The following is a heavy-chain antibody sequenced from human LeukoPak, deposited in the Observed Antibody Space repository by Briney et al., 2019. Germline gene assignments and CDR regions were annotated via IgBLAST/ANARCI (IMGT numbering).Heavy chain of an antibody. CDR2: ISSSSSYI. CDR3: ARAVGATKDPWDY. J-gene: IGHJ4*02. V-gene: IGHV3-21*01. Sequence: PGGSLRLSCAASGFTFSSYSMNWVRQAPGKGLEWVSSISSSSSYIYYADSVKGRFTISRDNAKNSLYLQMNSLRAEDTAVYYCARAVGATKDPWDYWGQGTLVTVSS. CDR1: GFTFSSYS. D-gene: IGHD1-26*01.